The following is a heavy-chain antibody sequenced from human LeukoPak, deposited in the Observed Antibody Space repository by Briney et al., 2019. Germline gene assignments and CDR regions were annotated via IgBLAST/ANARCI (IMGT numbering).Heavy chain of an antibody. CDR3: ARTTVTDY. CDR2: IKEDGSEK. V-gene: IGHV3-7*05. CDR1: GFTFSSYW. D-gene: IGHD4-17*01. Sequence: GGSLRLSCAATGFTFSSYWMTWVRQAPGKGLEWVANIKEDGSEKYYVDSVKGRFTISRDNAKNSLYLQMNSLRDEDTAVYYCARTTVTDYWGQGTLVTVSS. J-gene: IGHJ4*02.